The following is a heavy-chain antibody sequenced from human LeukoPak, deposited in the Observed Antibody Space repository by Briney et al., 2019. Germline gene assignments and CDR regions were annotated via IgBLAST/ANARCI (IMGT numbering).Heavy chain of an antibody. Sequence: GGSLRLSCAASGFTFSSYSMNWVRQASGKGLEWVSSISSSSSYIYYADSVKGRFTISRDNAKNSLYLQMNSLRDDDTAVYYCARGYCNGGNCYGEFWFDSWGQGTLVTVSS. CDR1: GFTFSSYS. V-gene: IGHV3-21*01. D-gene: IGHD2-15*01. J-gene: IGHJ5*01. CDR2: ISSSSSYI. CDR3: ARGYCNGGNCYGEFWFDS.